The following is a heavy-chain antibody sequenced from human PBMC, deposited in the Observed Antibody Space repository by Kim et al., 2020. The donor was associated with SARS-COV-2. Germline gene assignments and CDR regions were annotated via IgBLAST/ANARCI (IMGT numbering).Heavy chain of an antibody. CDR3: ARGEATAAGRSLDY. D-gene: IGHD6-13*01. CDR1: GFTFSSYA. V-gene: IGHV3-30*04. J-gene: IGHJ4*02. Sequence: GGSLRLSCAASGFTFSSYAMHWVRQAPGKGLEWVAVISYDGSNKYYADSVKGRFTISRDNSKNTLYLQMNSLRAEDTAVYYCARGEATAAGRSLDYWGQGTLVTVSS. CDR2: ISYDGSNK.